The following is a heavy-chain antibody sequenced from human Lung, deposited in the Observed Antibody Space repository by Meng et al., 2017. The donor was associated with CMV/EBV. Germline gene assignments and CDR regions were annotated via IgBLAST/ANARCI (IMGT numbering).Heavy chain of an antibody. Sequence: SCAASGFTFSGYSMNWVCQAPGKGLEWVSMISSSSRYIYYADSVKGRFTISRDNAENSLYLQMNNLRADDTAVYYCATRMGTGYTSDWGQGTLVTVSS. J-gene: IGHJ4*02. CDR2: ISSSSRYI. D-gene: IGHD6-19*01. V-gene: IGHV3-21*01. CDR1: GFTFSGYS. CDR3: ATRMGTGYTSD.